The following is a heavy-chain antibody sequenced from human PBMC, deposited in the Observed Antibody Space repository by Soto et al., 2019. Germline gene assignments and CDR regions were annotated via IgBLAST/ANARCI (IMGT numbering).Heavy chain of an antibody. CDR3: ASIPPYGDYYYYYYYYMDV. D-gene: IGHD4-17*01. CDR2: IYSGGST. J-gene: IGHJ6*03. CDR1: GFTVSSNY. V-gene: IGHV3-66*01. Sequence: EVQLVESGGGLVQPGGSLRLSCAASGFTVSSNYISWVRQAPGKGLEWVSVIYSGGSTYYADSVKGRFTISRDNSKNTLYLQMNSLRADDTAVYYCASIPPYGDYYYYYYYYMDVWGKGTTVTVSS.